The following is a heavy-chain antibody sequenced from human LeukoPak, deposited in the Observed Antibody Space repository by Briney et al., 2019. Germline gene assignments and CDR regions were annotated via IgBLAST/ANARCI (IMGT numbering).Heavy chain of an antibody. D-gene: IGHD6-13*01. J-gene: IGHJ4*02. V-gene: IGHV3-48*02. CDR1: GFTFSSYS. CDR2: ISSSSSAI. CDR3: ARDHKAAAGRDFDY. Sequence: GGSLRPSCAASGFTFSSYSMNWVRQAPGKGLEWVSYISSSSSAIYYADSVKGRFTISRDNAKNSLYLQMNGLRDEDTAVYYCARDHKAAAGRDFDYWGQGTLVTVSS.